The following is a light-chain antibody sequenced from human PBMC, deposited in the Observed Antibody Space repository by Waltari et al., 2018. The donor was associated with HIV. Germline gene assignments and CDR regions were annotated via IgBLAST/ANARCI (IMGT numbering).Light chain of an antibody. Sequence: DIQMTQSPSTLSASVGDRVIITCRTSQNISTWLAWYQQKPGKAPKLLIYKASTLETGVPPRFSGSGSGTEFTLTITRLQSDDFATYYCQHYNTYLYTFGQGTKVEI. V-gene: IGKV1-5*03. CDR3: QHYNTYLYT. CDR2: KAS. J-gene: IGKJ2*01. CDR1: QNISTW.